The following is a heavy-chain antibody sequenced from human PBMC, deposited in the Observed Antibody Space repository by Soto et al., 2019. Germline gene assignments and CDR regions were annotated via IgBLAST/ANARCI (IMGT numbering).Heavy chain of an antibody. D-gene: IGHD4-17*01. V-gene: IGHV4-30-2*01. CDR2: TYHSGST. J-gene: IGHJ6*02. Sequence: SETLSLTCAVSGGSISSGGYSWSWIRQPPGKGLEWIGYTYHSGSTYYNPSLKSRVTISADRSKNQFSLKLSSVTAADTAVYYCARAHYGDYGYGMDVWGQGTTVTVSS. CDR1: GGSISSGGYS. CDR3: ARAHYGDYGYGMDV.